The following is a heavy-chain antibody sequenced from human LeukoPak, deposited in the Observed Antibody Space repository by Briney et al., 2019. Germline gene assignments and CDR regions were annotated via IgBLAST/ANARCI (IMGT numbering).Heavy chain of an antibody. D-gene: IGHD5-24*01. V-gene: IGHV3-7*01. CDR2: IKQDGSEK. CDR1: GFTFSNSG. J-gene: IGHJ4*02. Sequence: GGTLRLSCAASGFTFSNSGMNWVRQAPGKGLEWVANIKQDGSEKYYVDSVKGRFTISRDNAKNSLYLQMNSLRAEDTAVYYCARETWLDYWGQGTLVTVSS. CDR3: ARETWLDY.